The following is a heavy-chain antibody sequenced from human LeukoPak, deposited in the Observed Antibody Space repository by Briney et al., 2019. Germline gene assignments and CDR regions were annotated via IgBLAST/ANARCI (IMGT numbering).Heavy chain of an antibody. Sequence: ASVKVSCKASGYTFTSYGISWVRRAPGQGREWMGWISAYNGNTNYAQKLQGRVTMTTDTSTSTAYMELRSLRSDDTAVYYCASPSAGGYSSSWYSFDYWGQGTLVTVSS. CDR1: GYTFTSYG. J-gene: IGHJ4*02. V-gene: IGHV1-18*01. CDR3: ASPSAGGYSSSWYSFDY. CDR2: ISAYNGNT. D-gene: IGHD6-13*01.